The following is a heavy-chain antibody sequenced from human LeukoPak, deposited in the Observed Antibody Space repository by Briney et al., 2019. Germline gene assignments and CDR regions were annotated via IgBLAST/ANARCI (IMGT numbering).Heavy chain of an antibody. J-gene: IGHJ4*02. CDR2: IYHSGST. Sequence: PSGTLSLTCAVSGGSISSNHWWSWVRQPPGKGLEWIGEIYHSGSTNYNPSLKGRVIISVDKSKNQLSLNLSSVTAADTAVYYCARDLGTVTQGHWGQGTLVTVSS. V-gene: IGHV4-4*02. CDR3: ARDLGTVTQGH. D-gene: IGHD4-17*01. CDR1: GGSISSNHW.